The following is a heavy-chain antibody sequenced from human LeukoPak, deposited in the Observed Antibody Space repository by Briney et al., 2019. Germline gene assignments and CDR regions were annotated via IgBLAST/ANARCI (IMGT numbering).Heavy chain of an antibody. Sequence: GGSLRLSCAASGFAFSNYRRNWGRQAPGKGLEMVSSISGGGSHISYGDSEKGRITISRDNANNSRYLQMNSLRAEDTAVYYCARDGGCSSTSCYAEFDYWGQGTPVTVSS. D-gene: IGHD2-2*01. V-gene: IGHV3-21*01. J-gene: IGHJ4*02. CDR3: ARDGGCSSTSCYAEFDY. CDR1: GFAFSNYR. CDR2: ISGGGSHI.